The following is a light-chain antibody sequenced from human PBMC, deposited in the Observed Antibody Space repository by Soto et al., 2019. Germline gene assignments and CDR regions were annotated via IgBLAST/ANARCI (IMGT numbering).Light chain of an antibody. CDR2: GAS. V-gene: IGKV3-20*01. J-gene: IGKJ2*01. Sequence: EIVLTQSPGTLSLSPGERATLSCRASQSVSSSYLAWYQQKPGQAPRLLIYGASSRATGIPDRFSGSGSGTAFPVTISSQEPDDCSVHYCLQYGRFSYTFGQRTKQEIK. CDR1: QSVSSSY. CDR3: LQYGRFSYT.